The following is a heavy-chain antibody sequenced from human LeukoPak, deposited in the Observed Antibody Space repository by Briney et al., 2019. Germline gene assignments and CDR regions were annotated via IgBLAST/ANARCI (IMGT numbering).Heavy chain of an antibody. CDR1: GFTFDDYA. D-gene: IGHD6-19*01. Sequence: PGRSLRLSCAASGFTFDDYAMHWVRQAPGKGLEWVSGISWNSGSIGYADSVKGRFTISRDNAKNSLYLQMNSLRAEDTALYHCARDGSSGWYSDYWGQGTLVTVSS. CDR3: ARDGSSGWYSDY. V-gene: IGHV3-9*01. J-gene: IGHJ4*02. CDR2: ISWNSGSI.